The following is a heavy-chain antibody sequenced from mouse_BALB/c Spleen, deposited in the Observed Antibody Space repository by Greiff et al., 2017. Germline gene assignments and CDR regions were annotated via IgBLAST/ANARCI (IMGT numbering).Heavy chain of an antibody. D-gene: IGHD2-3*01. CDR2: ISYGGCSN. Sequence: LVESGGGLVQPGGFLKLFCAASGFTFSCLTMSWVRQTPEKRLEWVAYISYGGCSNYYPNTVKGRFTISGDDAKNTLYLQMSSLKSEDTAMHSCERQGALYDGYYGYAMDYWGQGTSVTVSS. V-gene: IGHV5-12-2*01. CDR1: GFTFSCLT. CDR3: ERQGALYDGYYGYAMDY. J-gene: IGHJ4*01.